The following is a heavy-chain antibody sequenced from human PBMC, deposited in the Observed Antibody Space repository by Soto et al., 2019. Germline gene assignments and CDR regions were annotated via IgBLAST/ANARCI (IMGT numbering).Heavy chain of an antibody. Sequence: PGGSLRLSCAASGFTFSSYSMNWVRQAPGKGLEWVSSISSSSSYIYYADSVKGRFTISRDNAKNSLYLQMNSLRAEDTAVYYCARDFSEGELDYHSGMDVWGQGTTVTVSS. CDR1: GFTFSSYS. CDR3: ARDFSEGELDYHSGMDV. V-gene: IGHV3-21*01. J-gene: IGHJ6*02. CDR2: ISSSSSYI. D-gene: IGHD1-1*01.